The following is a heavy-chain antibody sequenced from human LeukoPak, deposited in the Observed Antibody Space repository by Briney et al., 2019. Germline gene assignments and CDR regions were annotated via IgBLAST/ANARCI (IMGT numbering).Heavy chain of an antibody. CDR2: IYSGGST. CDR1: GFTVSSNY. CDR3: ATGYCSSTSCPDY. D-gene: IGHD2-2*01. Sequence: PGGSLRLSRAASGFTVSSNYMSWVRQAPGKGLEWVSVIYSGGSTYYADSVKGRFTISRDNSKNTLYLQMNSLRAEDTAVYYCATGYCSSTSCPDYWGQGTLVTVSS. V-gene: IGHV3-66*02. J-gene: IGHJ4*02.